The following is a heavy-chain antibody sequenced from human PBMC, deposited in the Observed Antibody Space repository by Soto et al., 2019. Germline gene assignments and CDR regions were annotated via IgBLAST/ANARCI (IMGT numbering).Heavy chain of an antibody. CDR2: IIPILGIA. D-gene: IGHD5-12*01. Sequence: SVKVSCKASGGTFSSYTISWVRQAPGQGLEWMGRIIPILGIANYAQKFQGRVTITADKSTSTAYMELSSLRSEDTAVYYCARGLEMATTFAPGMDVWGQGTTVTVSS. V-gene: IGHV1-69*02. CDR3: ARGLEMATTFAPGMDV. CDR1: GGTFSSYT. J-gene: IGHJ6*02.